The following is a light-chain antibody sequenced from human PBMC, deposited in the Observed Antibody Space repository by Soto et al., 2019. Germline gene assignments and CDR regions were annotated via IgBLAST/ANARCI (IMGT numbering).Light chain of an antibody. J-gene: IGKJ1*01. CDR1: QSVSNNY. Sequence: EIVLTHFPGTLSLSPGERATLSCRASQSVSNNYLAWYQQKPGQAPRLVIFGASNRATGIPDRFSASGSGKEITHNISRLAPEGFAVYYCEQYATSPLTFGHGTKVEI. CDR3: EQYATSPLT. CDR2: GAS. V-gene: IGKV3-20*01.